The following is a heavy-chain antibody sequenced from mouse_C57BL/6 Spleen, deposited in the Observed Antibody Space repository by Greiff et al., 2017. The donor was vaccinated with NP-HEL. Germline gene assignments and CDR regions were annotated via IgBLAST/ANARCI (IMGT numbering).Heavy chain of an antibody. V-gene: IGHV1-50*01. J-gene: IGHJ1*03. Sequence: QVQLQQSGAELVKPGASVKLSCKASGYTFTSYWMQWVKQRPGQGLEWIGEIDPSDSYTNYNQKFKGKATLTVDTSSSTAYMQLSSLTSEDSAVYYCARDGYYGSRGYFDVWGTGTTVTVSS. D-gene: IGHD1-1*01. CDR3: ARDGYYGSRGYFDV. CDR1: GYTFTSYW. CDR2: IDPSDSYT.